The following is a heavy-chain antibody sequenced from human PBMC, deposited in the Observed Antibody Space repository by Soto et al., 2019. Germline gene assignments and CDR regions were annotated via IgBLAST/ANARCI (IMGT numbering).Heavy chain of an antibody. D-gene: IGHD5-18*01. Sequence: QVQLQESGPGLAKPSETLSLTCTVSGGSISSYYWSWIRQPPGKGLEWIGYIYYSGSTNYNPSLKSRVTISVDTSKTQFSLKLTSVTAADTAVYYCARDNGYSYGYNLDHWGQGTLVTVSS. V-gene: IGHV4-59*01. CDR2: IYYSGST. J-gene: IGHJ4*02. CDR3: ARDNGYSYGYNLDH. CDR1: GGSISSYY.